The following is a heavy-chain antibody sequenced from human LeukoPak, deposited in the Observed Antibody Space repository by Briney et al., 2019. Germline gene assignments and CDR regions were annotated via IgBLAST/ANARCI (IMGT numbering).Heavy chain of an antibody. D-gene: IGHD2-15*01. CDR1: GFAFSSYA. V-gene: IGHV3-23*01. J-gene: IGHJ4*02. CDR2: ISGSGVST. CDR3: ATSPCSGGSCYSGYFDL. Sequence: GGSLRLSCAASGFAFSSYAMNWVRQAPGKGLEWVSIISGSGVSTYYADSVKGWFTISRDSSRNTLYLQMNSLRAEDTAIYYCATSPCSGGSCYSGYFDLWGQGTLVTVSS.